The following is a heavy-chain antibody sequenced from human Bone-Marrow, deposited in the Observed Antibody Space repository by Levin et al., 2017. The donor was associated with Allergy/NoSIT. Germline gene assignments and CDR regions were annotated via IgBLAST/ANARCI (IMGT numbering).Heavy chain of an antibody. CDR1: GDTFNSYP. CDR3: ASHPTTVLTSYLDY. CDR2: IIPLSSTT. D-gene: IGHD4/OR15-4a*01. V-gene: IGHV1-69*13. Sequence: ASVKVSCKASGDTFNSYPVSWVRQAPGQGLEWMGGIIPLSSTTNYAQKFMGRITITADESTNTAFMELSSLRSEDTAVYFCASHPTTVLTSYLDYWGQGTLVTVSP. J-gene: IGHJ4*02.